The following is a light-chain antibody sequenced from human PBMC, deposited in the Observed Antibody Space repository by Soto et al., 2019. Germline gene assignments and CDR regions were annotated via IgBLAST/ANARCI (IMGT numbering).Light chain of an antibody. CDR1: QSLVYSDGNPY. Sequence: DVVMTQSPLSLPVTLGQPASISCRSSQSLVYSDGNPYLTWFQQRPGQSPRRLIYKISNRDSGVPDRFSGSGSGTDFTLTISRVGAEDVGIYYCMQGTHWPWTLGQGTKVEIK. V-gene: IGKV2-30*01. J-gene: IGKJ1*01. CDR3: MQGTHWPWT. CDR2: KIS.